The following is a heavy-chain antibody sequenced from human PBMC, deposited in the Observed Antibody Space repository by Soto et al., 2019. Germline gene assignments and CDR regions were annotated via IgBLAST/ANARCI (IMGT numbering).Heavy chain of an antibody. V-gene: IGHV5-51*01. CDR1: GYSFTNFW. CDR2: IYPSDSDT. Sequence: VEDLKLSWKTSGYSFTNFWVCFLPQMPVEGLEWMGIIYPSDSDTRYSPSFQGHVMFSVDKSLETAYLEWSSLKTSDTAVYFCARREGVMVPFDYWGQGTQVTVSS. J-gene: IGHJ4*02. D-gene: IGHD3-16*01. CDR3: ARREGVMVPFDY.